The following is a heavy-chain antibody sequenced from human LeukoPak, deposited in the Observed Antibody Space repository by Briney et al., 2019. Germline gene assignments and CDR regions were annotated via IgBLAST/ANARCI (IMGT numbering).Heavy chain of an antibody. CDR3: ARGSCSSTSCYGASNWFDP. CDR2: IIPILGIA. CDR1: GGTFSSYA. Sequence: ASVKVSCKASGGTFSSYAISWVRQAPGQGLEWMGRIIPILGIANYAQKLQGRVTITADKSTSTAYMELSSLRSEDTAVYYCARGSCSSTSCYGASNWFDPWGQGTLVTVSS. V-gene: IGHV1-69*04. J-gene: IGHJ5*02. D-gene: IGHD2-2*01.